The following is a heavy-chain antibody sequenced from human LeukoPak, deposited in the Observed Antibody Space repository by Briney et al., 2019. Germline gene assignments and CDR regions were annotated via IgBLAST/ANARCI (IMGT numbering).Heavy chain of an antibody. CDR3: ARQYCSTTTCYVGEFDY. Sequence: GESLKISCKGSGYSFTSYWIGWVRQMPGKGLEWMGIIYPGDSDIRYSPSFQGQVTISADDSISTAYLQWSSLKASDTAMYYCARQYCSTTTCYVGEFDYWGQGTLVTVSS. CDR2: IYPGDSDI. D-gene: IGHD2-2*01. CDR1: GYSFTSYW. J-gene: IGHJ4*02. V-gene: IGHV5-51*01.